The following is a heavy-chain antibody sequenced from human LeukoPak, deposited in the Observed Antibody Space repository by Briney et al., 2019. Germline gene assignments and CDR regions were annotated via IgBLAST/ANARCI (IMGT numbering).Heavy chain of an antibody. V-gene: IGHV3-53*01. CDR3: ARGGYSYGTSFDY. Sequence: PGGSLRLSCAASGFTVSSNYMSWVRQAQGKGLEWVSVISSGGSTYYADSVKGLFTISRDNSKNTLYLQMNSLRAEDTAVYYCARGGYSYGTSFDYWGQGTLVTVSS. J-gene: IGHJ4*02. CDR2: ISSGGST. CDR1: GFTVSSNY. D-gene: IGHD5-18*01.